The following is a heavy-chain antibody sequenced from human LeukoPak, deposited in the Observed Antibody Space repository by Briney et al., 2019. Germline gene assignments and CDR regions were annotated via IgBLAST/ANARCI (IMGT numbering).Heavy chain of an antibody. CDR2: IYYSGST. D-gene: IGHD4-23*01. J-gene: IGHJ4*02. V-gene: IGHV4-59*08. CDR1: GGSISSYY. Sequence: PSETLSLTCTVSGGSISSYYWSWIRQPPGKGLEWIGYIYYSGSTNYNPSLKSRVTISVDTSKNQFSLKLSSVTAADTAVYYCARGVSATVVHFDYWGQGTLVTVSS. CDR3: ARGVSATVVHFDY.